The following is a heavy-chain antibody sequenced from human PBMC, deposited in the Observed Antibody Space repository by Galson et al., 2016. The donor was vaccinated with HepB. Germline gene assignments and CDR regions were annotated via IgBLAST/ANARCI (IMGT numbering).Heavy chain of an antibody. J-gene: IGHJ6*03. CDR3: ARHRIVDYKDV. D-gene: IGHD1-26*01. CDR1: GYSFTSYW. CDR2: IDPRDSYT. Sequence: QSGAEVKKPGESLRISCKGSGYSFTSYWISWVRQMPGKGLEWMGRIDPRDSYTSYRPSFEGHITISVETSISTAYLQWSSLKASDTAIYYCARHRIVDYKDVWGKGTTVTVSS. V-gene: IGHV5-10-1*01.